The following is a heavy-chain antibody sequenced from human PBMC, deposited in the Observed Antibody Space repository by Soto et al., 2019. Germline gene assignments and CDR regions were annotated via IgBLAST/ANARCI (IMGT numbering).Heavy chain of an antibody. D-gene: IGHD3-3*01. Sequence: SETLSLTCAVYGGSFSGYYWSWIRQPPGKGLEWIGEISHSGSTNYNPSLKSRVTISVDTSKNQFSLKLSSVTAADTAVYYCARGDYDFWSGYSIHWFDPWGQGTLVTVSS. CDR2: ISHSGST. V-gene: IGHV4-34*01. CDR3: ARGDYDFWSGYSIHWFDP. CDR1: GGSFSGYY. J-gene: IGHJ5*02.